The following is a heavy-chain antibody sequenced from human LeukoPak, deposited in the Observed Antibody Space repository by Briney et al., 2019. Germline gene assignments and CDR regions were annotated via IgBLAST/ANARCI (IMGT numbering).Heavy chain of an antibody. Sequence: GASVKVSCKASGYTFTNYHIAWVRQAPGQGLEWMGWVSTNDGNTVYAQRLQGRVTMTTDTSTGVAYMEPRSLTSDDTAVYYCTRAPPGMTMMTDYWGQGTLVTVSS. V-gene: IGHV1-18*01. CDR3: TRAPPGMTMMTDY. CDR1: GYTFTNYH. D-gene: IGHD3-22*01. J-gene: IGHJ4*02. CDR2: VSTNDGNT.